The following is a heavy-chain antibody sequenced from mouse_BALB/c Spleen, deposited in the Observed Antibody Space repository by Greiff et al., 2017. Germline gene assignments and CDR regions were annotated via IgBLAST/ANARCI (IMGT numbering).Heavy chain of an antibody. CDR3: ARNREAARAPWFAY. CDR2: IWGGGST. Sequence: VKLMESGPGLVAPSQSLSITCTVSGFSLSRYSVHWVRQPPGKGLEWLGMIWGGGSTDYNSALKSRLSISKDNSKSQVFLKMNSLQTDDTAMYYCARNREAARAPWFAYWGQGTLVTVSA. D-gene: IGHD3-1*01. V-gene: IGHV2-6-4*01. J-gene: IGHJ3*01. CDR1: GFSLSRYS.